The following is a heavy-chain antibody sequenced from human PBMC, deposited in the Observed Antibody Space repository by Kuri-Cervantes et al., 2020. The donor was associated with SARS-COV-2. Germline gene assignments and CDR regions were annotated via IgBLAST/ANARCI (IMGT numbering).Heavy chain of an antibody. CDR2: ISGSGGST. CDR3: AKDTEYSSGWYYFDY. Sequence: ETLSLTCAASGFTVSSNYMSWVRQAPGKGLEWVSAISGSGGSTYYADSVKGRFTISRDNSKNTLYLQMNSLRAEDTDVYYCAKDTEYSSGWYYFDYWGQGTLVTVSS. D-gene: IGHD6-19*01. J-gene: IGHJ4*02. V-gene: IGHV3-23*01. CDR1: GFTVSSNY.